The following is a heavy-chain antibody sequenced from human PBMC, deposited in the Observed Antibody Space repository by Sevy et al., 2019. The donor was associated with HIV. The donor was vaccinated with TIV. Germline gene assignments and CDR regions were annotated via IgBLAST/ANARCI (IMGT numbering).Heavy chain of an antibody. CDR1: DGSISSSNYY. D-gene: IGHD3-3*01. V-gene: IGHV4-39*01. CDR2: IYYSGSA. CDR3: ARRDYYGYSDS. Sequence: TETLSLTCTVSDGSISSSNYYWGWIRQPPGKGMEWIGTIYYSGSAYYNSSLKSRVTIFIDTSNNQFSLRLSSVTAADTAVHYCARRDYYGYSDSWGQGTLVNVSS. J-gene: IGHJ4*02.